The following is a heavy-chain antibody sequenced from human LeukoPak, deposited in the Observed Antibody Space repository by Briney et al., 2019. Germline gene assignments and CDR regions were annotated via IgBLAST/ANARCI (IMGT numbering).Heavy chain of an antibody. CDR3: ARDSGTTGEVKFDP. D-gene: IGHD4-17*01. Sequence: SETLSLTCAVSGGSISGYYWSWIRQPAGKGLEWIGRIYSDGTITYNPSLQSRLTMSIDTSKNQFSLKLSFVTAADTAVYYCARDSGTTGEVKFDPWGQGTLVTVSS. CDR2: IYSDGTI. CDR1: GGSISGYY. J-gene: IGHJ5*02. V-gene: IGHV4-4*07.